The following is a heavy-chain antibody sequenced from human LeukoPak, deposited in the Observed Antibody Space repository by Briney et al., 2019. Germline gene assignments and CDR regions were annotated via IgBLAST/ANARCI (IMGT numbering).Heavy chain of an antibody. CDR2: ISGSGAGT. J-gene: IGHJ3*02. Sequence: GGSLRLSCAASGFTFTTYAMSWVRQAPGKGLEWVSTISGSGAGTYYADPVKGRFAISRDNSKNTLYLQMNSLRAEDTAVYYCAKGAACSSTSCYRRGDAFDIWGQGTMVTVSS. CDR3: AKGAACSSTSCYRRGDAFDI. V-gene: IGHV3-23*01. D-gene: IGHD2-2*02. CDR1: GFTFTTYA.